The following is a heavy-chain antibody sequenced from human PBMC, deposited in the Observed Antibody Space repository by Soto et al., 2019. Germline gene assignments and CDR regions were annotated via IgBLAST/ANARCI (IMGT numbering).Heavy chain of an antibody. V-gene: IGHV1-18*04. Sequence: QVQLVQSGAEVKKPGASVKVSCKASGYTFTIYGISWVRQAPGQGLEWMGWMSGYNGNTDYAQNLQDRVNLTTDAYTSSVYMELSSLRSDDTAVYYCARVDYYASSGYYGYWGQGTLITVSS. D-gene: IGHD3-22*01. CDR1: GYTFTIYG. CDR3: ARVDYYASSGYYGY. CDR2: MSGYNGNT. J-gene: IGHJ4*02.